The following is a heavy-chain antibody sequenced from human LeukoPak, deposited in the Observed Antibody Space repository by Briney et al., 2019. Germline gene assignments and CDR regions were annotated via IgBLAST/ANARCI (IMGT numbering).Heavy chain of an antibody. CDR3: ARVGSYSSSSCDY. CDR1: GFTFSSYS. J-gene: IGHJ4*02. D-gene: IGHD6-6*01. CDR2: ISSSSSYI. V-gene: IGHV3-21*01. Sequence: GGSLRLSCAASGFTFSSYSMNWVRQAPGKGLGWVSSISSSSSYIYYADSVKGRFTISRDNAKNSLYLQMNSLRAEDTAVYYCARVGSYSSSSCDYWGQGTLVTVSS.